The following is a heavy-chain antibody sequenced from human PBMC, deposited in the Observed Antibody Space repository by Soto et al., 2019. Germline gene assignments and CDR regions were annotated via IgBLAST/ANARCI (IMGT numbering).Heavy chain of an antibody. D-gene: IGHD2-15*01. CDR1: GFIFRSYG. J-gene: IGHJ4*02. V-gene: IGHV3-30*18. CDR2: IAYDGADT. Sequence: GGSLRLSCAASGFIFRSYGMHWVRQAPGKGLEWVAAIAYDGADTYYLDPVKGRFTISRDNSRDTLHLQMNSLRVEDTAVYYCAKGGGYCSISSCRTDYWGQGTLVTVSS. CDR3: AKGGGYCSISSCRTDY.